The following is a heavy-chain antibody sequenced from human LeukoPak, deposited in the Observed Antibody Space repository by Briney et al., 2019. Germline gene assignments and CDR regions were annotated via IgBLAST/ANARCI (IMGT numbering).Heavy chain of an antibody. J-gene: IGHJ3*02. D-gene: IGHD5-18*01. CDR2: IYYSGTT. Sequence: PSETLSLTCTVSGGSISSYYWSWIRQPPGKGLEWIGYIYYSGTTNFNPSLKSRVTISVDTSKNHFSLKLSSVTAADTAVYYCARRLQLWFFDAFDIWGQGTMVTVSS. CDR1: GGSISSYY. V-gene: IGHV4-59*12. CDR3: ARRLQLWFFDAFDI.